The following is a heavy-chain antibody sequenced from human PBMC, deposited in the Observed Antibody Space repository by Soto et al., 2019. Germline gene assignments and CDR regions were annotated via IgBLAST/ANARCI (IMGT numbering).Heavy chain of an antibody. CDR1: GFTFSSYS. Sequence: EVQLVESGGGLVKPGGSLRLSCAASGFTFSSYSMNWVRQAPGKGLEWVSSISSSSSYIYYADSVKGRFTISRDNAKNSLYLQRNSLRAEDTAVYYCARGLIGAAAGVVPFDPWGQGTLVTVSS. D-gene: IGHD6-13*01. CDR3: ARGLIGAAAGVVPFDP. CDR2: ISSSSSYI. V-gene: IGHV3-21*01. J-gene: IGHJ5*02.